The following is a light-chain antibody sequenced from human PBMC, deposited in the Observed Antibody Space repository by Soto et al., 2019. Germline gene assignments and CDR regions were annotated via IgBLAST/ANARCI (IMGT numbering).Light chain of an antibody. J-gene: IGKJ4*01. V-gene: IGKV3-11*01. Sequence: ETVMTQSPATLSVSPGERATLSCRASQSISSDLAWYQQKPGQAPRLLIFGASTRATTIPPRFSGSGSGTDFTLIISSLEPEDFAVYYCQQRSKWPLTFGGGTKVEIK. CDR1: QSISSD. CDR2: GAS. CDR3: QQRSKWPLT.